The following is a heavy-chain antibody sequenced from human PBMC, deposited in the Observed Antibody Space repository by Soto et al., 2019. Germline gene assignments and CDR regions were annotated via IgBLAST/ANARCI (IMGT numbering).Heavy chain of an antibody. CDR3: ARGYDYVWGSYRYTDPRPFDY. CDR1: GGSFSGYY. V-gene: IGHV4-34*01. D-gene: IGHD3-16*02. J-gene: IGHJ4*02. CDR2: INHSGST. Sequence: PSETLSLTCAVYGGSFSGYYWSWIRQPPGKGLEWIGEINHSGSTNYNPSLKSRVTISVDTSKNQFSLKLSSVTAADTAVYYCARGYDYVWGSYRYTDPRPFDYWGQGTLVTVS.